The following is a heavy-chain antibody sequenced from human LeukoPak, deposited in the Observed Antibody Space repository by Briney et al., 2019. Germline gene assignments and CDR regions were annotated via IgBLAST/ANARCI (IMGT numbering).Heavy chain of an antibody. J-gene: IGHJ4*02. CDR1: GGSFSGYY. CDR2: INHSGST. D-gene: IGHD2-15*01. V-gene: IGHV4-34*01. CDR3: ASSPCSGGSCYNPN. Sequence: PSETLSLTCAVYGGSFSGYYWSWIRQPPGKGLEWIGEINHSGSTNYNPSLKSRVTISVDTSKNQFSLKLSSVTAADTAVYYCASSPCSGGSCYNPNWGQGTLVTVSS.